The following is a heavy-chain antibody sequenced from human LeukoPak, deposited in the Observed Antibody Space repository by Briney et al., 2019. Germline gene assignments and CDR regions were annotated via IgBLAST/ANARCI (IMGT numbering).Heavy chain of an antibody. CDR2: IYHSGST. CDR3: ARVRIEMATICAFDI. J-gene: IGHJ3*02. D-gene: IGHD5-24*01. V-gene: IGHV4-38-2*02. Sequence: SETLSLTCSVSAFSISSGYYWGWIRQPPGKGLEWIGNIYHSGSTYYNPSLKSRVTISVDTSKNQFSLKLSSVTAADTAVYYCARVRIEMATICAFDIWGQGTMVTVSS. CDR1: AFSISSGYY.